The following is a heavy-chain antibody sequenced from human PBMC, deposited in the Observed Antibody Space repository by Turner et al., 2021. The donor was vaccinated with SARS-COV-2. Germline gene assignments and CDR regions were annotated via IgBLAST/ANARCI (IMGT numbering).Heavy chain of an antibody. D-gene: IGHD3-10*01. CDR3: ARGSSGPGSYYLKYYFDY. V-gene: IGHV3-13*04. CDR2: IGTAGDT. J-gene: IGHJ4*02. CDR1: GFTFSSYD. Sequence: EVQLVESGGGLVQPGGSLRLSCAASGFTFSSYDMHWVRQATGKGLEWVSAIGTAGDTYYPGSVKGRFTISRENAKNSLYLQMNSLRAGDTAVYYCARGSSGPGSYYLKYYFDYWGQGTLVTVSS.